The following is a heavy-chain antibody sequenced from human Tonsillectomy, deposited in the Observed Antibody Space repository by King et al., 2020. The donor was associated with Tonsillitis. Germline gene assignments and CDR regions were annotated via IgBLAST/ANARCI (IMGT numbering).Heavy chain of an antibody. CDR3: AGSGFYDGVTCVYKRALDY. CDR1: GDSISGSNW. V-gene: IGHV4-4*02. D-gene: IGHD3-9*01. J-gene: IGHJ4*02. CDR2: IYYSGTT. Sequence: VQLQESGPGLVKPSGTLSLTCAVSGDSISGSNWWSWVRQPPGKGLEWIGRIYYSGTTNYNPSLKSRITISVDKSNNQFSLRLTSVTAADTAVYFCAGSGFYDGVTCVYKRALDYWGQGTLVTVSS.